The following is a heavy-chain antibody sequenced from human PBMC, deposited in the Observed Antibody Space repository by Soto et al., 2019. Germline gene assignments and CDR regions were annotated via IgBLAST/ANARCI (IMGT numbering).Heavy chain of an antibody. J-gene: IGHJ6*02. CDR1: GGSIIGYY. CDR2: VHYRGNT. Sequence: PSETLSLTCTVSGGSIIGYYWSWIREPPGKGLESIGYVHYRGNTDYNPSLKSRVTISVDTSKNQFPLKLSSVTAADTAVYYCARGRYCSGDSCKSYFYYYGMDVWGQGTTVTVSS. D-gene: IGHD2-15*01. CDR3: ARGRYCSGDSCKSYFYYYGMDV. V-gene: IGHV4-59*01.